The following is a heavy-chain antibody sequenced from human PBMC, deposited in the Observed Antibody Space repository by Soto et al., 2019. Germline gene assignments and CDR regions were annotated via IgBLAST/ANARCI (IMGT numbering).Heavy chain of an antibody. V-gene: IGHV3-53*04. J-gene: IGHJ4*02. Sequence: EVQLVESGGGLVQPGGSLRLSCAASGFTVSSNYMSWVRQAPGKGLEWVSVIYSGGSTYYADSVKGRFTISRHNSKNTLYLQMNSLRAEDTAVYYCARERIDSSGYGGLVDYWGQGTLVTVSS. D-gene: IGHD3-22*01. CDR1: GFTVSSNY. CDR3: ARERIDSSGYGGLVDY. CDR2: IYSGGST.